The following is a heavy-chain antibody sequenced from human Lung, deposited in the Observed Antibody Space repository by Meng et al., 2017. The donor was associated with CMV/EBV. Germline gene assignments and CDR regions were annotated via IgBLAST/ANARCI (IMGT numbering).Heavy chain of an antibody. CDR3: ARLRFLEWLPLDAFDI. CDR2: INHSGST. D-gene: IGHD3-3*01. CDR1: GGSFSGYY. Sequence: GSLRLSCAVYGGSFSGYYWSWIRQPPGKGLEWIGEINHSGSTNYNPSLKSRVTISVDTSKNQFSLKLSSVTAADTAVYYCARLRFLEWLPLDAFDIWGQGTMVTVSS. J-gene: IGHJ3*02. V-gene: IGHV4-34*01.